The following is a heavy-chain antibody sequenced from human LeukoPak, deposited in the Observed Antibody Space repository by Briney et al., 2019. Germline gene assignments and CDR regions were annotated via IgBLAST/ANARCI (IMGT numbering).Heavy chain of an antibody. J-gene: IGHJ3*02. Sequence: GGSLRLSCAASGFTFSSYWMSWVRQAPGKGLEWVANIKQDGSEKYYVDSVKGRFTISRDNSRNTVYLQMNSLRVEDTAVYYCAKEMTRGRPPAFDIWGQGTLVTVSS. CDR3: AKEMTRGRPPAFDI. V-gene: IGHV3-7*01. CDR1: GFTFSSYW. D-gene: IGHD1-26*01. CDR2: IKQDGSEK.